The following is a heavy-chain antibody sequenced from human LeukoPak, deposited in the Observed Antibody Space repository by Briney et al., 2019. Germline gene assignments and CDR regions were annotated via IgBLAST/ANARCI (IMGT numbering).Heavy chain of an antibody. V-gene: IGHV3-33*01. D-gene: IGHD2-2*01. CDR1: GFTFSNYG. Sequence: TGGSLRLSCAASGFTFSNYGMHWVRQAPGKGLEWVAVIWYDGSNKYYADSVKGRFTISRDTSKNTLFLQMNSLRAEDTALYYCARVPYCSITGCYGLDYWGQGTLVTVSS. J-gene: IGHJ4*02. CDR2: IWYDGSNK. CDR3: ARVPYCSITGCYGLDY.